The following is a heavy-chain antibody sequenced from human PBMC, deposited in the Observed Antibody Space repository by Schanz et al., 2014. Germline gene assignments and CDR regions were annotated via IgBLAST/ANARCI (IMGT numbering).Heavy chain of an antibody. D-gene: IGHD1-1*01. V-gene: IGHV3-33*06. Sequence: QVQLVESGGGVVQPGRSLRLSCAASGFTFSKYGMHWVRQAPGKGLEWVAGIWYDGSNKDYADSVKGRFTISRDNSKNMLYMQMNSLRAEDTAVYYCVKLPGATEKTSHFDYWGQGTLVTVSS. CDR2: IWYDGSNK. J-gene: IGHJ4*02. CDR3: VKLPGATEKTSHFDY. CDR1: GFTFSKYG.